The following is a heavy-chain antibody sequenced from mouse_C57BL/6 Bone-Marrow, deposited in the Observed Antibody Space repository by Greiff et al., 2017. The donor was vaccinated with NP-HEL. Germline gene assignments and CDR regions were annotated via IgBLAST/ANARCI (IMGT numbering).Heavy chain of an antibody. Sequence: EVKVVESGGGLVQPGGSLKLSCAASGFTFSDYYMYWVRQTPEKRLEWVAYISNGGGSTYYPDTVKGRFTISRDNAKNTLYLQMSRLKSEDTAMYYCARPLYDLAWFAYWGQGTLVTVSA. CDR2: ISNGGGST. J-gene: IGHJ3*01. CDR3: ARPLYDLAWFAY. CDR1: GFTFSDYY. D-gene: IGHD2-3*01. V-gene: IGHV5-12*01.